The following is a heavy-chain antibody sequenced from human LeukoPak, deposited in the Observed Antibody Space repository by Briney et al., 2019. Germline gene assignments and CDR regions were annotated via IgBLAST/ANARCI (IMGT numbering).Heavy chain of an antibody. CDR3: ARATTVTKPKWYYYMDV. CDR2: IYYSGST. V-gene: IGHV4-30-4*07. D-gene: IGHD4-17*01. J-gene: IGHJ6*03. CDR1: GGSISSGGYS. Sequence: PSETLSLTCAVSGGSISSGGYSWSWIRQPPGKGLEWIGYIYYSGSTYYNPSLKSRVTISVDTSKNQFSLKLSSVTAADTAVYYCARATTVTKPKWYYYMDVWGKGTTVTVSS.